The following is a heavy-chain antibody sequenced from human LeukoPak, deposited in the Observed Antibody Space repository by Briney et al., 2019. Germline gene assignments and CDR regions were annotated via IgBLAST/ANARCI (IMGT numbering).Heavy chain of an antibody. CDR2: IRYDGNNK. CDR3: AKKGRAGYGAHYYYYMDD. J-gene: IGHJ6*03. Sequence: RGGSLRLSCAASGFAFNIYGMHWVRQAPGKGLEGVAFIRYDGNNKYYTDSVKGRFNISRDNSKNTLYLQMNSLRAEDTAVYYCAKKGRAGYGAHYYYYMDDWGKGTTVTVSS. V-gene: IGHV3-30*02. CDR1: GFAFNIYG. D-gene: IGHD3-10*01.